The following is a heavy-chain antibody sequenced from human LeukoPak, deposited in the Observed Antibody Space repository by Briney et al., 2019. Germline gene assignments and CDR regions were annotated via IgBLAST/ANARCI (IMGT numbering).Heavy chain of an antibody. D-gene: IGHD6-19*01. CDR1: GYTFTCYY. V-gene: IGHV1-2*02. CDR3: ARVIAVAGTGFYYFDY. J-gene: IGHJ4*02. Sequence: ASVKVSCKASGYTFTCYYMHWVRQAPGQGLEWMGWINPNSGGTNYAQKFQGRVTMTRDTSISTAYMELSRLRSDDTAVYYCARVIAVAGTGFYYFDYWGQGTLVTDSS. CDR2: INPNSGGT.